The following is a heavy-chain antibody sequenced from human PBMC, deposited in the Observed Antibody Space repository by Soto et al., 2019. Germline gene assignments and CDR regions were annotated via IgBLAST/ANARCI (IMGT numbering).Heavy chain of an antibody. CDR3: ARADCTGAYCYSWTFNYGVDV. CDR2: IWHDGSIK. J-gene: IGHJ6*02. CDR1: GLTSITYA. D-gene: IGHD2-15*01. V-gene: IGHV3-33*08. Sequence: QVQLVESGGGWFRPGGSLRLSCTTSGLTSITYAWPWFHQVPAKGLGWVAIIWHDGSIKYYANSVKGRFTISRDNSKNTLDLQMNSLRAEDTALYYCARADCTGAYCYSWTFNYGVDVWGQGTTVTVSS.